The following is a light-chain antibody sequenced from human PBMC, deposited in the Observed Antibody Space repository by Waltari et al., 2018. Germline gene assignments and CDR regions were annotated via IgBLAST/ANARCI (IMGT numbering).Light chain of an antibody. V-gene: IGLV1-44*01. CDR3: AGWDDRLNGVV. J-gene: IGLJ3*02. Sequence: QSVLTPPPSASGTPGQRVTIPCSGSSPTLGSHIVNWYQQPPGTAPKLLIYINNQRPSGVPDRFSGSKSGTSASLAISGLQSEDEADYYCAGWDDRLNGVVFGGGTKLTVL. CDR1: SPTLGSHI. CDR2: INN.